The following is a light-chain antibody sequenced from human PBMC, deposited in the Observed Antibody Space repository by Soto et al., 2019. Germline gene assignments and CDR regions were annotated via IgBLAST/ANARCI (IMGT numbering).Light chain of an antibody. J-gene: IGLJ2*01. CDR3: SSYAGSNNLI. CDR2: GNR. Sequence: QAVVTQPPSVSGAPGQRVTISCTGNNSNLGAGYDVHWYQQLPGAAPKLVIFGNRNRPSGVPERFSGSKSGNTASLTVSGLQAEDEADYYCSSYAGSNNLIFGGGTKLTVL. V-gene: IGLV1-40*01. CDR1: NSNLGAGYD.